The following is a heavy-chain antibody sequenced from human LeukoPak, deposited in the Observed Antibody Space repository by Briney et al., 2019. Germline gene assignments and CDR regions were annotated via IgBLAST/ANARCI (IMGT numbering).Heavy chain of an antibody. V-gene: IGHV3-30-3*01. CDR1: GFTFSDYV. CDR2: VSYDGSNQ. J-gene: IGHJ4*02. Sequence: GGPLRLSCAASGFTFSDYVMHWVRQAPGKGLEWVAVVSYDGSNQYYADSVKGRFTISRDNSKNTFYLQMNSLRAEDTAVYYCARARGGTSLDYWGQGTLVTVSS. D-gene: IGHD3-10*01. CDR3: ARARGGTSLDY.